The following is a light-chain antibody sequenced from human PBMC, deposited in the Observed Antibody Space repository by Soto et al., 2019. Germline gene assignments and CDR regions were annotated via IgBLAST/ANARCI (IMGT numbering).Light chain of an antibody. Sequence: DIQLTQSPSFLSASVGDRVTITCRASQGISRYLDWYQQKPGKAPKLLIYAAFTVQSGVPSRFSGSGSGTDFTLTISNLQSEDFATYYCQQVNSYPLTFGGGTKVEIK. J-gene: IGKJ4*01. CDR3: QQVNSYPLT. CDR2: AAF. V-gene: IGKV1-9*01. CDR1: QGISRY.